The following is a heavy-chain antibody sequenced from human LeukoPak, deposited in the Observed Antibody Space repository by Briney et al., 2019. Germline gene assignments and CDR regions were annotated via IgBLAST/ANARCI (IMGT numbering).Heavy chain of an antibody. D-gene: IGHD1-26*01. J-gene: IGHJ5*02. Sequence: GRSLRLSCAASGFTFSSYAMHWVRQAPGKGLEWVAVISYDGSNKYYADSVKGRFTISRDNSKNTLYLQMNSLRAEDTAGYYCASEGGTVATGSWFDPWGQGTLVTVSS. CDR1: GFTFSSYA. CDR2: ISYDGSNK. V-gene: IGHV3-30*04. CDR3: ASEGGTVATGSWFDP.